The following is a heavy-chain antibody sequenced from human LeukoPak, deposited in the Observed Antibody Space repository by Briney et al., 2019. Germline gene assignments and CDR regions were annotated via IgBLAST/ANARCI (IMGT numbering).Heavy chain of an antibody. D-gene: IGHD2-21*02. CDR1: GYTFTAYY. Sequence: ASVKVSCKASGYTFTAYYMHWVRQAPGQGLEWMGWINLNSGGTNYAQKFQGRVTMTRDTSISAAYMDLSRLGSDDTAVYYCARVAGGDWYYFDFWGRGTLVTVSS. V-gene: IGHV1-2*02. CDR2: INLNSGGT. J-gene: IGHJ4*02. CDR3: ARVAGGDWYYFDF.